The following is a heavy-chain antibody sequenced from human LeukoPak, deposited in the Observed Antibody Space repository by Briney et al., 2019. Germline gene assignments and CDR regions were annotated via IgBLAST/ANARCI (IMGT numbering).Heavy chain of an antibody. D-gene: IGHD2-8*02. CDR3: ARDTGGFDY. CDR1: GFIVSSNY. Sequence: GGSLRLSCAASGFIVSSNYMSWVRQAPGKGLEWVSVFYSGGITYYADSVKGRFTISRDNSKNTLYLQMNSLRAEDTAVYYCARDTGGFDYWGQGTLVTVSS. CDR2: FYSGGIT. V-gene: IGHV3-53*01. J-gene: IGHJ4*02.